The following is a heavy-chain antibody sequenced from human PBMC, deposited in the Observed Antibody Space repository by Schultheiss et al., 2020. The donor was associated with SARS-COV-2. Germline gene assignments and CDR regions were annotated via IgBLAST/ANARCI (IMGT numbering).Heavy chain of an antibody. CDR1: GGSFSGYY. J-gene: IGHJ4*02. V-gene: IGHV4-34*12. Sequence: SETLSLTCAVYGGSFSGYYWNWIRQPPGKGLEWIGSIIYSGTTYYKSSLKSRVTISVDTSKNQFSLKLSSVTAADTAVYYCARRSGGSKDSWGQGTLVTVSS. CDR2: IIYSGTT. CDR3: ARRSGGSKDS. D-gene: IGHD3-16*01.